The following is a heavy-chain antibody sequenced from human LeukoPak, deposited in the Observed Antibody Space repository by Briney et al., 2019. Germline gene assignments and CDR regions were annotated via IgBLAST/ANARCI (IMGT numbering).Heavy chain of an antibody. V-gene: IGHV3-7*01. Sequence: GGSLRLSCAASGFTFNTYWMTWVRQAPGRGLEWVANVRQDGGEGHYVDSVKGRFTVSRDNAENSLYLQLNSLRIEDTAVYYCVTRLCSISACRASSYLSFNVWGKGTTVTVSS. CDR2: VRQDGGEG. CDR1: GFTFNTYW. CDR3: VTRLCSISACRASSYLSFNV. D-gene: IGHD3-10*02. J-gene: IGHJ6*04.